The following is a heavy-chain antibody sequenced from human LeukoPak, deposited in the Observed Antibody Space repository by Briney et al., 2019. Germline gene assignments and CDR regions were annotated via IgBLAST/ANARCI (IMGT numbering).Heavy chain of an antibody. CDR2: IYTSGST. J-gene: IGHJ3*02. V-gene: IGHV4-4*07. D-gene: IGHD1-1*01. CDR1: GGFISTYH. CDR3: ARWITTQGTFDI. Sequence: KPSETLSLTCSVSGGFISTYHWNWLRQPAGKGLEGIGRIYTSGSTNYNASLKSRVTLSLDTSKNQFSLKLPSETAADTAVYYCARWITTQGTFDIWAQGTMVTVSS.